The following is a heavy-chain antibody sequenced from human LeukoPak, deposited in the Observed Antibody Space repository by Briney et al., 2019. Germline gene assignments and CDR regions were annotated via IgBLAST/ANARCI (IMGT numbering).Heavy chain of an antibody. CDR2: IIPIFGTA. CDR1: GGTFSSYA. V-gene: IGHV1-69*13. D-gene: IGHD2-2*01. J-gene: IGHJ3*02. CDR3: ARPSRYCSSTSCPSDAFDI. Sequence: SVKVSCKASGGTFSSYAISWVRQAPGQGLEWMGGIIPIFGTANCAQKFQGRVTITADESTSTAYMELSSLRSEDTAVYYCARPSRYCSSTSCPSDAFDIWGQGTMVTVPS.